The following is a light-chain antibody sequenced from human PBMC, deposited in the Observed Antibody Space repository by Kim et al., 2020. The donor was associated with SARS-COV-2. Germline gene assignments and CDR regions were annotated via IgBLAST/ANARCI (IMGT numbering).Light chain of an antibody. CDR2: DTS. J-gene: IGKJ1*01. CDR1: QSVSSNY. CDR3: QQYGSSPVT. Sequence: EIVLTQSPGTLSLSPGERVTLSCRASQSVSSNYLAWYQQKPGQAPRLLIYDTSFRATGIPDRFSGSGSGTDFTLTVSRLEPEDFALYYCQQYGSSPVTFGKGTKVDIK. V-gene: IGKV3-20*01.